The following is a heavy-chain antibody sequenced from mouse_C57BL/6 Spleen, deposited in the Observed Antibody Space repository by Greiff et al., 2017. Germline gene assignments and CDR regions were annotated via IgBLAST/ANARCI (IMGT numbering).Heavy chain of an antibody. Sequence: QVQLQQPGAELVMPGASVTMSCKASGYTFTSYWITWVKQRPGHGLEWIGDIYPGRGSTNSNEKFTSKATLPVDTSSSTAYMQLSSLTSEDSAVYYCAREDPYAMDYWCQGTSVTVSS. CDR1: GYTFTSYW. CDR3: AREDPYAMDY. J-gene: IGHJ4*01. V-gene: IGHV1-55*01. CDR2: IYPGRGST.